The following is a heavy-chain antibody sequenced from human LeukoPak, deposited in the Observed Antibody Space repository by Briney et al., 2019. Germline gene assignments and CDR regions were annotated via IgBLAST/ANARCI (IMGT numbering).Heavy chain of an antibody. CDR3: TRGLVLTLFDY. J-gene: IGHJ4*02. V-gene: IGHV1-2*02. CDR2: IDPNSGGT. Sequence: GASVKVSCKVSGYSFTDYYVHWVRQAPGQGPEWMGWIDPNSGGTNFAQKFQGRVTMTRDTSISTAYMELSRLRSDDAAVYYCTRGLVLTLFDYWGQGTLVTVSS. CDR1: GYSFTDYY. D-gene: IGHD3-9*01.